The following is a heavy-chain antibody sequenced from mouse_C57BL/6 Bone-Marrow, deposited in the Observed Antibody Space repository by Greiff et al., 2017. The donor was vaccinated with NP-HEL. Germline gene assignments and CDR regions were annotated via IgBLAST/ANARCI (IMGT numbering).Heavy chain of an antibody. Sequence: QVQLQQSGAELVRPGASVTLSCKASGYTFTDYEMHWVKQTPVHGLEWIGAIDPETGGTAYTQKFKGKAILTADKSSSTAYMELRSLTSEDSAVYYCTRRDYYGLWYFDVWGTGTTVTVSS. D-gene: IGHD1-1*01. CDR1: GYTFTDYE. CDR3: TRRDYYGLWYFDV. J-gene: IGHJ1*03. CDR2: IDPETGGT. V-gene: IGHV1-15*01.